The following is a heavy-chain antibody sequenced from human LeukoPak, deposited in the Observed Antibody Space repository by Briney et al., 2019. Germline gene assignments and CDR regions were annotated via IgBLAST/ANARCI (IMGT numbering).Heavy chain of an antibody. V-gene: IGHV1-2*02. Sequence: ASVKVSCTASGYTFTGYYMHWVRQAPGQGLEWMGWINPNSGGTNYAQKFQGRVTMTRDTSISTAYMELSRLRSDDTAVYYCARVRSITMVRGVIGGYFDYWGQGTLVTVSS. D-gene: IGHD3-10*01. CDR2: INPNSGGT. J-gene: IGHJ4*02. CDR3: ARVRSITMVRGVIGGYFDY. CDR1: GYTFTGYY.